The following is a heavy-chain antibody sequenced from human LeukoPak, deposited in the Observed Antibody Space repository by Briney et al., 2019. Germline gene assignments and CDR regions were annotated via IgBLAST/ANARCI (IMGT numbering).Heavy chain of an antibody. CDR3: TRGGGSGYYFGIPRYYFDA. CDR2: VFHTGVT. Sequence: SETLSLTCTVSGGSLEGLYWSWIRQSPEKGLEWIGNVFHTGVTSYTLFLKSRVTISVDTSRNQFSLTMTSMTAADTAIYYCTRGGGSGYYFGIPRYYFDAWGQGVLVTVSS. V-gene: IGHV4-59*11. J-gene: IGHJ4*02. CDR1: GGSLEGLY. D-gene: IGHD3-22*01.